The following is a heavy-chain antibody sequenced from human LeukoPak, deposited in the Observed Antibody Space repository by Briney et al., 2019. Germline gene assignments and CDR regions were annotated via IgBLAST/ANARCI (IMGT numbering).Heavy chain of an antibody. J-gene: IGHJ4*02. V-gene: IGHV3-11*04. Sequence: GGSLRLSCAASGFTFSDYYMSWIRQAPGKGLEWVSYISSSGSTIYYADSVKGRFTISRDNAKSSLYLQMNSLRAEDTAVYYCASFSEYYYDSSGYFPLDYWGQGTLVTVSS. CDR1: GFTFSDYY. D-gene: IGHD3-22*01. CDR3: ASFSEYYYDSSGYFPLDY. CDR2: ISSSGSTI.